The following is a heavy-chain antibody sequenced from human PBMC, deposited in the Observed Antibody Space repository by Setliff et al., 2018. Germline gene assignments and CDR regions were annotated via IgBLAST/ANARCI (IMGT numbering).Heavy chain of an antibody. CDR1: GFTFSNYA. CDR3: ARSTETFSGEDFYFFYYMDV. Sequence: PGGSLRLSCAASGFTFSNYAMNWVRQAPGKGLEWVALISNDDTKKYFADSVKGRFTISRDSSRNTLYLQMSSLRPEDTALYYCARSTETFSGEDFYFFYYMDVWGKGTTVTVSS. D-gene: IGHD4-4*01. J-gene: IGHJ6*03. CDR2: ISNDDTKK. V-gene: IGHV3-30*04.